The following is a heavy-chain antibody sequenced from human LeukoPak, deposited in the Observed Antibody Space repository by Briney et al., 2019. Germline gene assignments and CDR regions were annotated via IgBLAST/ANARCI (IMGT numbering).Heavy chain of an antibody. J-gene: IGHJ5*02. CDR1: GYTFTGYY. Sequence: ASVKVSCKASGYTFTGYYMHWVRQAPGQGLEWMGWINPNSGGTNYAQKFQGRVTMTRDTSISTAYMELSRLRSDDTAVYYCARPTDSSGYHNWFDPWGQGTPVTVSS. D-gene: IGHD3-22*01. V-gene: IGHV1-2*02. CDR2: INPNSGGT. CDR3: ARPTDSSGYHNWFDP.